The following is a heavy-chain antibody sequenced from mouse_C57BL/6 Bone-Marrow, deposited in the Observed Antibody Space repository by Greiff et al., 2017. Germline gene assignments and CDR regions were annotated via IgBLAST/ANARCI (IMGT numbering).Heavy chain of an antibody. CDR3: AREVVLRCFYALDY. J-gene: IGHJ4*01. Sequence: DVHLVESGGGLVKPGGSLKLSCAASGFTFSSYAMSWVRQTPEKRLEWVATISDGGSYTYYPDNVKGRFTISSDNAKNNLYLQMSHLVSEDTAMYYCAREVVLRCFYALDYWGQGTSVTVSS. D-gene: IGHD1-1*01. CDR2: ISDGGSYT. V-gene: IGHV5-4*01. CDR1: GFTFSSYA.